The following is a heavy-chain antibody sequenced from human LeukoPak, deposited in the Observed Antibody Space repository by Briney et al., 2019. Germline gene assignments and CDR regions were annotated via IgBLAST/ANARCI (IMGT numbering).Heavy chain of an antibody. Sequence: PSETLSLTCTVSGGSISSYYWSWIRQPPGKGLEWIGYIYHSGSTYYNPSLKSRVTISVDRSKNQFSLKLSSVTAADTAVYYCARGPGDYDPKVWGSLDFDYWGQGTLVTVSS. CDR1: GGSISSYY. CDR2: IYHSGST. V-gene: IGHV4-59*12. CDR3: ARGPGDYDPKVWGSLDFDY. D-gene: IGHD3-16*01. J-gene: IGHJ4*02.